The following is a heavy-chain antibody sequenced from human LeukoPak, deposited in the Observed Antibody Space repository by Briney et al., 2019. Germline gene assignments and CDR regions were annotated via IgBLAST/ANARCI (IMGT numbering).Heavy chain of an antibody. Sequence: GGSLRLSCAASGFTFSRYSMNWVRQAPGKGLEWVSSISSSSSTIYYADSVKGRFTISRDNAKNSLYLQMNSLRTEDTAVYYCAELGITMIGGVWGKGTTVTISS. J-gene: IGHJ6*04. V-gene: IGHV3-48*01. CDR1: GFTFSRYS. D-gene: IGHD3-10*01. CDR3: AELGITMIGGV. CDR2: ISSSSSTI.